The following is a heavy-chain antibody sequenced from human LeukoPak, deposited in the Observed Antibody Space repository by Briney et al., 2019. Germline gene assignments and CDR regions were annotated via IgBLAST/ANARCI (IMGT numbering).Heavy chain of an antibody. Sequence: GGSLRLSCAISGFTFSGCELTWVRQAPGKGLEWISYISRSGNTIYYADSVKGRFTTSRDNAKNSLYLQMNSLRVEDTAVYYCARGPPYYYDSSAYYFKYWGQGTLVTVSS. CDR1: GFTFSGCE. CDR2: ISRSGNTI. D-gene: IGHD3-22*01. CDR3: ARGPPYYYDSSAYYFKY. J-gene: IGHJ4*02. V-gene: IGHV3-48*03.